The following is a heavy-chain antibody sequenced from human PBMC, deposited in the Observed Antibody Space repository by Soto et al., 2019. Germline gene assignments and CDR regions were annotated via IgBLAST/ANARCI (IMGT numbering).Heavy chain of an antibody. CDR2: LTGSGDST. J-gene: IGHJ4*02. Sequence: EVQLLESGGGLVQPGGSLRLSCAASGFTFSSFAMTWVRQAPGKGLEWVSSLTGSGDSTYYADSVKGRFTTSRDNSKNTLYLPMNSLRADDTALYYCAKGTAVTTGDMAYWGQGTLVTVSS. D-gene: IGHD4-17*01. CDR1: GFTFSSFA. CDR3: AKGTAVTTGDMAY. V-gene: IGHV3-23*01.